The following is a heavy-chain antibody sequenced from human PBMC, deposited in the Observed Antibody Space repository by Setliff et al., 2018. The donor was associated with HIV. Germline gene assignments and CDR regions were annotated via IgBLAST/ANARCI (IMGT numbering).Heavy chain of an antibody. J-gene: IGHJ6*03. D-gene: IGHD2-21*01. V-gene: IGHV1-18*01. CDR1: GYTFTHYG. Sequence: GASVKVSCKASGYTFTHYGISWVRQAPGQGLEWMGWISTYNGNTNYAQKFQGRVTMTTVTSTSTAYMELRSLRSDDTAVYYCARLSIPAYYYMDVWGKGTTVTVSS. CDR3: ARLSIPAYYYMDV. CDR2: ISTYNGNT.